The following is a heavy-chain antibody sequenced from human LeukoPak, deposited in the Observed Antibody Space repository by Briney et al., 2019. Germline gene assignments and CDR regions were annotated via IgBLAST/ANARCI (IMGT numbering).Heavy chain of an antibody. D-gene: IGHD3-10*01. CDR1: GFIISDYY. CDR3: ARESYYYGSGAYDP. V-gene: IGHV3-11*01. CDR2: SSTSGSTI. Sequence: GGSLRLSCAASGFIISDYYMSWIRHAPGKGLEWLSYSSTSGSTISYADSVKGRFTISRDNAKNSLYLQMNSLRAEDTAVYYWARESYYYGSGAYDPWGQGTLVTVSS. J-gene: IGHJ5*02.